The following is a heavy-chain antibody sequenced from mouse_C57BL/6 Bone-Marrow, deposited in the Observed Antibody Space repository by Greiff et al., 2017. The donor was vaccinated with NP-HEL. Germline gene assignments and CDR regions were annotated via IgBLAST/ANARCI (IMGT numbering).Heavy chain of an antibody. Sequence: EVQRVESGGGLVKPGGSLKLSCAASGFTFSSYAMSWVRQTPEKRLEWVATISDGGSYTYYPDNVKGRFTISRDNAKNNLYLQMSHLKSEDTAMYYCARDRNWDLFAYWGQGTLVTVSA. CDR3: ARDRNWDLFAY. CDR2: ISDGGSYT. CDR1: GFTFSSYA. V-gene: IGHV5-4*01. J-gene: IGHJ3*01. D-gene: IGHD4-1*02.